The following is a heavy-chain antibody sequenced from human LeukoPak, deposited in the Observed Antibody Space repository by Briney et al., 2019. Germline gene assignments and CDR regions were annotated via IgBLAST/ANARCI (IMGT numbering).Heavy chain of an antibody. Sequence: SETLSLTCAVYGGSFSGYYWSWIRQPPGNGLEWIGEINHSGSSNYNPSLKSRATISVDTSKNQFSLKLSSVTAADTAVYYCAREMTTVTKDDYWGRGTLVTVSS. CDR2: INHSGSS. V-gene: IGHV4-34*01. CDR1: GGSFSGYY. J-gene: IGHJ4*02. D-gene: IGHD4-17*01. CDR3: AREMTTVTKDDY.